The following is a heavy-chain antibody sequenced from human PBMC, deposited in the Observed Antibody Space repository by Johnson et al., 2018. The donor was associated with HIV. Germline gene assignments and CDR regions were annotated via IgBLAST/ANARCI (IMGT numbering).Heavy chain of an antibody. CDR3: AKDTTFSSSHAFDI. CDR1: GFTFDDYA. J-gene: IGHJ3*02. V-gene: IGHV3-9*01. D-gene: IGHD6-6*01. Sequence: LGVSCAASGFTFDDYAMHWVRQAPGKGLEWVSGISWNSGSIGYADSVKGRFTISRDNAKNSLYLQMNSLRAEDTALYYCAKDTTFSSSHAFDIWGQGTMVTVSS. CDR2: ISWNSGSI.